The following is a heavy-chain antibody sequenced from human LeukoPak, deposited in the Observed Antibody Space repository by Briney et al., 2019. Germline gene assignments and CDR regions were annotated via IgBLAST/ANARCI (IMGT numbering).Heavy chain of an antibody. CDR3: ARGPLGSSWYTKFDY. Sequence: ASVKVSCKASGYTFTSYGISWVRQAPGQGLEWMGWISAYNGNTDYSQRLQGRVTMTTDTSTSTAYMELRSLRSDDTAVYYCARGPLGSSWYTKFDYWGLGTLVTVSS. CDR1: GYTFTSYG. CDR2: ISAYNGNT. V-gene: IGHV1-18*01. J-gene: IGHJ4*02. D-gene: IGHD6-13*01.